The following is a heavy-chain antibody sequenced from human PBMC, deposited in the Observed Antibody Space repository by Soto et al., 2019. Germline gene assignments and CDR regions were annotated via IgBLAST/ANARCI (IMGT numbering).Heavy chain of an antibody. Sequence: SGGSLRLSCAASGFSFGTFVMTWFRQAPGGGLEWVASITDSGYTASYAETVEGRFTVSRDNSKNKLHLQMNDLRAEDTATYYCAKGNPYGGNAYYFDYWGQGTLVTVSS. CDR2: ITDSGYTA. CDR1: GFSFGTFV. D-gene: IGHD2-15*01. V-gene: IGHV3-23*01. CDR3: AKGNPYGGNAYYFDY. J-gene: IGHJ4*02.